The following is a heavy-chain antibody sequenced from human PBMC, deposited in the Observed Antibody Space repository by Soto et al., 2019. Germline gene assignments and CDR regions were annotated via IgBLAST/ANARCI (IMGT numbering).Heavy chain of an antibody. D-gene: IGHD6-19*01. CDR2: IIPIFGTA. Sequence: QVQLVQSGAEVKKPGSSVKVSCKASGGTFSSYAISWVRQAPGQGLEWMGGIIPIFGTANYAQKFQGRVTITADESTSTAYMELSSLRSEDTTVYYCARDHAAVAGTSAFDYWGQGTLVTVSS. V-gene: IGHV1-69*01. CDR1: GGTFSSYA. J-gene: IGHJ4*02. CDR3: ARDHAAVAGTSAFDY.